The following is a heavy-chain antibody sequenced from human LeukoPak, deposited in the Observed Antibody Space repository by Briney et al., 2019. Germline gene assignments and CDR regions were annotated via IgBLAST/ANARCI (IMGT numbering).Heavy chain of an antibody. Sequence: ASVKVSCKASRYTFTSYDINWVRQATGQGLEWMGWMNPNSGNTGYAQKVQGRVTMTRNTYKSTAYMELSSLRSEDTAVYSCARAVDTAMVLDYWGQGTLVTVSS. CDR2: MNPNSGNT. V-gene: IGHV1-8*01. D-gene: IGHD5-18*01. CDR1: RYTFTSYD. J-gene: IGHJ4*02. CDR3: ARAVDTAMVLDY.